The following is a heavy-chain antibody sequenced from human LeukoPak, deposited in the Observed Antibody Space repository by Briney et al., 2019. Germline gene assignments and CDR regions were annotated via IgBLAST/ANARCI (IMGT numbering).Heavy chain of an antibody. CDR1: GFTFSSYS. D-gene: IGHD5-18*01. V-gene: IGHV3-21*01. CDR3: ARVGSVDTAMVVDY. Sequence: GGSLRLSCAASGFTFSSYSMSWVRQAPGKGREWVSSISSSSSYIYYADSVKGRFTISRDNAKNSLYLQMNSLRAEDTAVYYCARVGSVDTAMVVDYWGQGTLVTVSS. CDR2: ISSSSSYI. J-gene: IGHJ4*02.